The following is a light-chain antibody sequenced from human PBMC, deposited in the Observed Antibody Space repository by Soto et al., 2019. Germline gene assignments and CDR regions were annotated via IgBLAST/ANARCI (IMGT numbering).Light chain of an antibody. CDR2: AAS. CDR1: QGIRNY. Sequence: DIQMTQSPSSLSASVGDRVTITCRASQGIRNYLAWYQQKPGKVPKLLIYAASTLQSGVPSRFSGSGSGTDFTLTISSLQPEDVATYYCQKYNSPPPTFGQGTKVEFK. J-gene: IGKJ1*01. V-gene: IGKV1-27*01. CDR3: QKYNSPPPT.